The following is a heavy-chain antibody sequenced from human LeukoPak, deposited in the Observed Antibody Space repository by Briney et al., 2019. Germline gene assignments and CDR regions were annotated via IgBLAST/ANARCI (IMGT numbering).Heavy chain of an antibody. J-gene: IGHJ4*02. D-gene: IGHD4-11*01. Sequence: GGSLRLSCAASGSTFDDYAMHWVRQAPGKGLEWVSGISYNSDTIGYADSVKGRFTISRDNAKNTLYLQMNSLRVEDTAVYYCARDHPGSNSLDYWGQGTLVTVS. CDR1: GSTFDDYA. V-gene: IGHV3-9*01. CDR3: ARDHPGSNSLDY. CDR2: ISYNSDTI.